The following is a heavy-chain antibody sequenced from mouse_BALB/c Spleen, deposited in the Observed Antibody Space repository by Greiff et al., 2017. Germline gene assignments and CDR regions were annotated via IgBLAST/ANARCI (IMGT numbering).Heavy chain of an antibody. CDR1: GYTFTSYV. V-gene: IGHV1-14*01. Sequence: VQLQQSGPELVKPGASVKMSCTASGYTFTSYVMHWVKQKPGQGLEWIGYINPYNDGTKYNEKFKGKATLTSDNSSSTAYMELSSLTSEDSAVYYCARGKYGNGSWFAYWGQGTLVTVSA. CDR2: INPYNDGT. J-gene: IGHJ3*01. CDR3: ARGKYGNGSWFAY. D-gene: IGHD2-10*02.